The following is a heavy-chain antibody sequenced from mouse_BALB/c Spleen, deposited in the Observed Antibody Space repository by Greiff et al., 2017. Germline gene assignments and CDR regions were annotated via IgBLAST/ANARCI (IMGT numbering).Heavy chain of an antibody. CDR3: ARGGLHYAMDY. CDR2: ISSGGST. V-gene: IGHV5-6-5*01. D-gene: IGHD2-13*01. CDR1: GFTFSSYA. Sequence: EVKVVESGGGLVKPGGSLKLSCAASGFTFSSYAMSWVRQTPEKRLEWVASISSGGSTYYPDSVKGRFTISRDNARNILYLQMSSLRSEDTAMYYCARGGLHYAMDYWGQGTSVTVSS. J-gene: IGHJ4*01.